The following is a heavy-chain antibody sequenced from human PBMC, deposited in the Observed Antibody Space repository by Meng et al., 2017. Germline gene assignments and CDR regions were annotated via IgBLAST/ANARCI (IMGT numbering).Heavy chain of an antibody. J-gene: IGHJ4*02. Sequence: GESLKISCAASGFTFSSYGMHWVRQAPGKGLEWVAVIWYDGSNKYYADSVKGRFTISRDNSKNTLYLQMNSLRAEDTAVYYCAREYCSGGSCYEHFDYWGQGTLVTSPQ. V-gene: IGHV3-33*01. CDR1: GFTFSSYG. D-gene: IGHD2-15*01. CDR2: IWYDGSNK. CDR3: AREYCSGGSCYEHFDY.